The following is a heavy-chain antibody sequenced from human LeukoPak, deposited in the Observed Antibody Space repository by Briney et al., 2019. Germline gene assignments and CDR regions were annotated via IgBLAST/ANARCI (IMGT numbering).Heavy chain of an antibody. CDR3: ARSYYDSSGYYGY. D-gene: IGHD3-22*01. V-gene: IGHV4-61*10. Sequence: SETLSLTCKVSGASVSTTPYYWTWIRQPAGKGLEWIGRIFNTGPANYNPSFKSRVTISLDTSKNEFSLKLSSVTAADTAVYYCARSYYDSSGYYGYWGQGTLVTVSS. J-gene: IGHJ4*02. CDR1: GASVSTTPYY. CDR2: IFNTGPA.